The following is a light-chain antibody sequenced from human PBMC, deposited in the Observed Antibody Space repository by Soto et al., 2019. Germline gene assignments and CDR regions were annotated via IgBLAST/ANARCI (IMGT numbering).Light chain of an antibody. Sequence: QSVLTQPPSVSVAPGQRVTISCTGSSPNIGAGYDVHWYQQLPGTAPKLVIYGNNNRPSGVPDRFSGSKSGTSASLAITGLQAEDEADYYCQSYASSVSGYVFGTGTKVTVL. V-gene: IGLV1-40*01. CDR3: QSYASSVSGYV. CDR2: GNN. CDR1: SPNIGAGYD. J-gene: IGLJ1*01.